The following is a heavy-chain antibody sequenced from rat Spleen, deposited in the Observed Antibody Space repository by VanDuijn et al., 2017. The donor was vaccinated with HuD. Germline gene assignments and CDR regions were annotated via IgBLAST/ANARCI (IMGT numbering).Heavy chain of an antibody. CDR1: GFTFSSYN. D-gene: IGHD1-1*01. CDR3: AKPIYYYSGDGVMDA. V-gene: IGHV5-50*01. J-gene: IGHJ4*01. CDR2: IYYDSSNK. Sequence: EVQLVESGGGLVQPGSSLKLSCVASGFTFSSYNMHWIRQAPKKGLEWIALIYYDSSNKYYADSVKGRFTISRDNSKNTLYLEMNSLRSEDKAMYYCAKPIYYYSGDGVMDAWGQGASVTVSS.